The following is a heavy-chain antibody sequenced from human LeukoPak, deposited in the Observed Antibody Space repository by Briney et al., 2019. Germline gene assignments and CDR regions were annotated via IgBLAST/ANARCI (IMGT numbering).Heavy chain of an antibody. Sequence: LGGSLRLSCAASGFTFSSYSMNWVLQAPGKGLEWVSSISSSSSYIYYADSVKGRFTISRDNAKNSLYLQMNSLRAEDTAVYYCARYSSGYQGSGFHYWGQGTLVTVSS. CDR2: ISSSSSYI. V-gene: IGHV3-21*01. D-gene: IGHD3-22*01. CDR1: GFTFSSYS. J-gene: IGHJ4*02. CDR3: ARYSSGYQGSGFHY.